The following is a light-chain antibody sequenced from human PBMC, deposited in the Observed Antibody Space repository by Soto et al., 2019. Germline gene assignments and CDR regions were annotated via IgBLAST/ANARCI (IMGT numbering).Light chain of an antibody. J-gene: IGLJ3*02. CDR1: SSDVGGYNY. CDR2: EVN. CDR3: SSFTSSSTQV. Sequence: QSALTQPACVSGSLGQSITISCTGSSSDVGGYNYVSWYQQHPGKAPKLMIYEVNNRPSGVSNRFSGSKSGNTASLTISGLQAEDEADYYCSSFTSSSTQVLGGGTKLTVL. V-gene: IGLV2-14*01.